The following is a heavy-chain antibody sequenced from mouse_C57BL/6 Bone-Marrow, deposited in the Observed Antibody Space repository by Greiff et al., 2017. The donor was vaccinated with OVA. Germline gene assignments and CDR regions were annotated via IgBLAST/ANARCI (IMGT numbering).Heavy chain of an antibody. CDR3: ARLGVRDY. CDR2: IYPRSGNT. Sequence: VQLQQSGAELARPGASVKLSCKASGYTFTSYGISWVKQRTGQGLKWIGVIYPRSGNTYYNEKFKGKATLTADKSSSTAYMELRSLTSEDSAVYFCARLGVRDYWGQGTSVTVSS. V-gene: IGHV1-81*01. D-gene: IGHD2-2*01. J-gene: IGHJ4*01. CDR1: GYTFTSYG.